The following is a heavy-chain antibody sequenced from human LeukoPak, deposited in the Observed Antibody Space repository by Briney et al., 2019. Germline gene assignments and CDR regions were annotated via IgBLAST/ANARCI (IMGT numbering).Heavy chain of an antibody. CDR2: IIPIFGTA. CDR1: GGTFSSYA. CDR3: ARGPITMVRGVIINNWFDP. Sequence: ASVKVSCKASGGTFSSYAISWVRQAPGQGLEWMGRIIPIFGTANYAQKFRGRVTITTDESTSTAYMELSSLRSEDTAVYYCARGPITMVRGVIINNWFDPWGQGTLVTVSS. J-gene: IGHJ5*02. V-gene: IGHV1-69*05. D-gene: IGHD3-10*01.